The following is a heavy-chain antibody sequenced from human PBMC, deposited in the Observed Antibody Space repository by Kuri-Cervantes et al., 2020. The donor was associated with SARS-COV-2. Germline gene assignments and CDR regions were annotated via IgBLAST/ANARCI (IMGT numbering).Heavy chain of an antibody. V-gene: IGHV1-2*02. CDR3: ARDSSGWYAAMRAFDI. J-gene: IGHJ3*02. CDR2: INPNSGGT. Sequence: ASVKVSCKASGYTFTGYYMHWVRQAPGQGLEWMGWINPNSGGTNYAQKFQGRVTITTDESTSTAYMELSSLRSEDTAVYYCARDSSGWYAAMRAFDIWGQGTMVTVSS. CDR1: GYTFTGYY. D-gene: IGHD6-19*01.